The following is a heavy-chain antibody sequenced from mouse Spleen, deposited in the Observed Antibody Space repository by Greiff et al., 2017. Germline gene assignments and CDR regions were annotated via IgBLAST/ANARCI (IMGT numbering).Heavy chain of an antibody. D-gene: IGHD1-1*02. CDR1: GFTFTDYY. CDR2: IRNKANGYTT. CDR3: ARSGDYYAMDY. J-gene: IGHJ4*01. V-gene: IGHV7-3*01. Sequence: DVKLVESGGGLVQPGGSLSLSCAASGFTFTDYYMSWVRQPPGKALEWLGFIRNKANGYTTEYSASVKGRFTISRDNSQSILYLQMNALRAEDSATYYCARSGDYYAMDYWGQGTSVTVSS.